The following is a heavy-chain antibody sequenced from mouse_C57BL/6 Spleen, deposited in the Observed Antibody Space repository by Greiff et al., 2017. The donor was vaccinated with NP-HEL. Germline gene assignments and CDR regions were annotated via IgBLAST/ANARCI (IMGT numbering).Heavy chain of an antibody. V-gene: IGHV1-85*01. CDR2: IYPRDGST. CDR1: GYTFTSYD. Sequence: VQLQQSGPELVKPGASVKLSCKASGYTFTSYDINWVKQRPGQGLEWIGWIYPRDGSTKYNEKFKGKATLTVDTSSSTAYMELHSLTSEDSAVYFCARGDGNWGFAYWGQGTLVTVSA. J-gene: IGHJ3*01. D-gene: IGHD2-1*01. CDR3: ARGDGNWGFAY.